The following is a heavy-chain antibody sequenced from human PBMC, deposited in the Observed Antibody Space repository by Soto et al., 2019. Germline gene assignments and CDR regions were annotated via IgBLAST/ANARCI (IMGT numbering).Heavy chain of an antibody. CDR2: IDWDDDK. J-gene: IGHJ3*02. CDR3: ARFGDGFDI. Sequence: SGPTLVNPTQTLTLTCTFSGFSLSTSGMRVSWIRQPPGKALEWLARIDWDDDKFYSKSLKTRLTISKDTSKNQVVLTMTNMDPVDTATYYCARFGDGFDIWGQGTMVTVSS. V-gene: IGHV2-70*04. CDR1: GFSLSTSGMR. D-gene: IGHD3-10*01.